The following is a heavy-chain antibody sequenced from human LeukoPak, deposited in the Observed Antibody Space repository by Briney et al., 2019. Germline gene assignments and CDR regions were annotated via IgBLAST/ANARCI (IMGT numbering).Heavy chain of an antibody. CDR1: GFTFSSYS. Sequence: GGSLRLSCAASGFTFSSYSMNWVRQAPGKGLEWVSYISSSSSTIYYADSVKGRFTISRDNAKNSLYLQMKSLRAEDTAVYYCAKCGSGGSCLLGNWGQGTLVTVSS. D-gene: IGHD2-15*01. CDR3: AKCGSGGSCLLGN. J-gene: IGHJ4*02. V-gene: IGHV3-48*01. CDR2: ISSSSSTI.